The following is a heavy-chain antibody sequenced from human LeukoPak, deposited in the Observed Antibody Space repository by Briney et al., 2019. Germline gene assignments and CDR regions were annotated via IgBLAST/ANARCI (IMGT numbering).Heavy chain of an antibody. CDR1: GFIFSRYP. CDR3: ARDGGNSGELDY. V-gene: IGHV3-48*02. D-gene: IGHD3-16*01. Sequence: PGGSLRLSCAASGFIFSRYPMTWVRQAPGKGLEWVSYISGSSTSIYYPDSVKGRFTISRDNAKNSLYLQMNNLSDGDTALYFCARDGGNSGELDYWGQGTLVTVSS. CDR2: ISGSSTSI. J-gene: IGHJ4*02.